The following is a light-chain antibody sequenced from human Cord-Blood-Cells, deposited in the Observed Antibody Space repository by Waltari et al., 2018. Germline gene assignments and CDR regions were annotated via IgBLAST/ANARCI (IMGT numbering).Light chain of an antibody. Sequence: DIQMTQSPSTLSASVGDRVTITCRASQSISSWLAWYQKKPGKAPKLLIYDASSLESGDPSRFSGSGSGTEFTLTISSLQPDDFATYYCQQYNSYSPETFGQGTKLEIK. CDR2: DAS. CDR3: QQYNSYSPET. CDR1: QSISSW. J-gene: IGKJ2*01. V-gene: IGKV1-5*01.